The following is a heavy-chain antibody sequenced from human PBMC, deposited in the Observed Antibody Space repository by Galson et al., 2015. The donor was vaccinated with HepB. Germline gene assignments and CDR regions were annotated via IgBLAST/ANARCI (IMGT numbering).Heavy chain of an antibody. CDR3: AREGDFWSGYPYYYYYYMDV. CDR1: GGSISGYY. D-gene: IGHD3-3*01. J-gene: IGHJ6*03. CDR2: IHTSGST. V-gene: IGHV4-4*07. Sequence: LSLTCTVSGGSISGYYWSWIRQPAGKGLEWIGRIHTSGSTNYNPSLKSRVTMSVDTSENQFSLRLSSVTAADTAVYYCAREGDFWSGYPYYYYYYMDVWDKGTTVTVSS.